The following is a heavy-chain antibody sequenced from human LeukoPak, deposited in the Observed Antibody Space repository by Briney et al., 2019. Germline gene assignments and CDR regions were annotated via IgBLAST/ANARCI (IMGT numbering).Heavy chain of an antibody. V-gene: IGHV3-48*01. CDR2: ISSRSSII. CDR3: VRGSSGTVVRGVSWTWFDP. D-gene: IGHD3-10*01. Sequence: GGSLRLSCAASRLTFSSYNMNWVRQAPGKGLEWVSYISSRSSIIYYADSVGGRFTISRDNAKNSLSLHLNSLRAEDTAVYYCVRGSSGTVVRGVSWTWFDPWGQGTLVTVSS. CDR1: RLTFSSYN. J-gene: IGHJ5*02.